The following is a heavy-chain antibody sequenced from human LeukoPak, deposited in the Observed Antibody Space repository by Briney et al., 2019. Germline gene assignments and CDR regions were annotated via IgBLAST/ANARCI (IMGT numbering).Heavy chain of an antibody. J-gene: IGHJ3*02. Sequence: PSETLSLTCAVSGGSISSSNWWSWVRQPPGKGLEWIGEIYHSGSTNYNPSLKSRVTISVDKSKNQFSLKLSSVTAADTAVYYCARDRPRYDYVWGSYRYHDAFDIWGQGTMVTVSS. V-gene: IGHV4-4*02. CDR1: GGSISSSNW. CDR3: ARDRPRYDYVWGSYRYHDAFDI. D-gene: IGHD3-16*02. CDR2: IYHSGST.